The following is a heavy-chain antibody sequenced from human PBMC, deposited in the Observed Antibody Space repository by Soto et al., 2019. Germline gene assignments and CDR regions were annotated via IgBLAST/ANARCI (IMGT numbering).Heavy chain of an antibody. V-gene: IGHV4-34*01. CDR1: GGSFSGYY. CDR3: ATGMVVAATPKYWFDP. CDR2: INHSGST. Sequence: SETLSLTCAVYGGSFSGYYWSWIRQPPGKGLEWIGEINHSGSTNYNPSLKSRVTISVDTSKNQFSLKLSSVTAAGTAVYYCATGMVVAATPKYWFDPWGQGTLVTVSS. D-gene: IGHD2-15*01. J-gene: IGHJ5*02.